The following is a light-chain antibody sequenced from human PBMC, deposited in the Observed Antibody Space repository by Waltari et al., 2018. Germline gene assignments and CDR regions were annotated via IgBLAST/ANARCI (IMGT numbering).Light chain of an antibody. V-gene: IGKV1-39*01. CDR1: QTITRY. CDR2: GAS. CDR3: QQSYTTPRT. Sequence: DIQITQPPSSRSPLVGAKFPTTCRANQTITRYLNWYQQKPGKAPRLLIQGASSLQSEVPSRFSGSGSGTDFALTITSLQPEDFATYFCQQSYTTPRTFGQGTTVDIK. J-gene: IGKJ1*01.